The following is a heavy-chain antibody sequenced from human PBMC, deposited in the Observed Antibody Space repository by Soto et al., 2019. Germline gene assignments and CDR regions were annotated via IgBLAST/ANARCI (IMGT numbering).Heavy chain of an antibody. J-gene: IGHJ4*02. CDR3: AKDLREMATIRPAY. Sequence: QVQLVESGGGVVQPGTSLRLSCAASGFTFSSFGIHWVRQAPGKGLEWVAVISYDGIDKNYGDSVKGRFTISRENSKNMVYLQMKSLRIEDTAVYDCAKDLREMATIRPAYWGQGVLVAVSS. CDR2: ISYDGIDK. V-gene: IGHV3-30*18. CDR1: GFTFSSFG. D-gene: IGHD5-12*01.